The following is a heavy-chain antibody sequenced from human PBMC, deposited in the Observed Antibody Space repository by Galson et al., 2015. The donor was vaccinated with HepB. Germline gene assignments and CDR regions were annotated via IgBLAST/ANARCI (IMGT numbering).Heavy chain of an antibody. CDR3: ARSLYYYDSSYGMDV. CDR1: GFSLSTSGMC. CDR2: IDWDDDK. D-gene: IGHD3-22*01. Sequence: PALVKPTQTLTLTCTFSGFSLSTSGMCVSWIRQPPGKALEWLARIDWDDDKYYSTSLKTRLTISKDTSKNQVVLTMTNMDPVDTATYYCARSLYYYDSSYGMDVWGQGTTVTVSS. V-gene: IGHV2-70*11. J-gene: IGHJ6*02.